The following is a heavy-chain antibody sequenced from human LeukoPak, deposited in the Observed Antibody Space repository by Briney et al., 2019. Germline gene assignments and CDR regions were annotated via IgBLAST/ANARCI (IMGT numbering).Heavy chain of an antibody. CDR2: IKPDGSKK. CDR1: RFTFSIYW. J-gene: IGHJ3*01. Sequence: GGSLRLSCAPSRFTFSIYWMSWVRQAPGKGLEWVANIKPDGSKKYYVDSVKGRFTISRDNAKKSLYLKMNSLRAEDTAVYYCGSTPGWGQGKMVPVSS. V-gene: IGHV3-7*01. CDR3: GSTPG.